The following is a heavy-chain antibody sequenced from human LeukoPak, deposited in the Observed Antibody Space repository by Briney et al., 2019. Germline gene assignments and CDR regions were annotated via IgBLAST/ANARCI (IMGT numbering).Heavy chain of an antibody. J-gene: IGHJ4*02. Sequence: TSETLSLTCTVSGGSISSYYWSWIRQPPGKGLEWIGYIYYSGSTNYNPSLKSRVTISLDTSKSQFSLKLSSVTAADTAVYDCARGYCSSTSCYNLDYWGQGTLVTVSS. CDR3: ARGYCSSTSCYNLDY. V-gene: IGHV4-59*01. CDR2: IYYSGST. D-gene: IGHD2-2*02. CDR1: GGSISSYY.